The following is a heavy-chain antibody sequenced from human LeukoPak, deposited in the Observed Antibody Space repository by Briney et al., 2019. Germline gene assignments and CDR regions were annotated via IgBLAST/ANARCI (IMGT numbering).Heavy chain of an antibody. V-gene: IGHV1-69*04. J-gene: IGHJ4*02. CDR2: IIPILGIA. D-gene: IGHD3-22*01. CDR3: ARVRYYDSSGYSYYFDY. Sequence: SVKVSCKASVGTFSSYAISWVRQAPGQGLEWMGRIIPILGIANYAQKFQGRVTITADKSTSTAYMELSSRRSEDTAVYYCARVRYYDSSGYSYYFDYWGQGTLVTVSS. CDR1: VGTFSSYA.